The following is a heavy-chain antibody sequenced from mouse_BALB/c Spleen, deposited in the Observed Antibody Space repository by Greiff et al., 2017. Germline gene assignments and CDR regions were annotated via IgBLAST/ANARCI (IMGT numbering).Heavy chain of an antibody. Sequence: VQLKESGPELMKPGASVKISCKASGYSFTSYYMHWVKQSHGKSLEWIGYIDPFNGGTSYNQKFKGKATLTVDKSSSTAYMHLSSLTSEDSAVYYCAREGYDRAWFAYWGQGTLVTVSA. CDR1: GYSFTSYY. CDR3: AREGYDRAWFAY. V-gene: IGHV1S135*01. J-gene: IGHJ3*01. CDR2: IDPFNGGT. D-gene: IGHD2-2*01.